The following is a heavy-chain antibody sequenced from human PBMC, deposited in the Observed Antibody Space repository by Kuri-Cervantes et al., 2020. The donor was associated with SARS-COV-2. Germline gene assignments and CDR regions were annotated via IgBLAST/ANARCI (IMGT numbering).Heavy chain of an antibody. D-gene: IGHD3-22*01. J-gene: IGHJ5*02. CDR2: KNPNSGNT. CDR1: GYTFTSYD. Sequence: ASVKVSCKASGYTFTSYDINWVRQATGQGLEWMEWKNPNSGNTGYAQKLQGRVTMTTDTSTSTAYMELSSLRSEDTAVYYCARDRGGYYDSSGYYWFDPWGQGTLVTVYS. V-gene: IGHV1-8*01. CDR3: ARDRGGYYDSSGYYWFDP.